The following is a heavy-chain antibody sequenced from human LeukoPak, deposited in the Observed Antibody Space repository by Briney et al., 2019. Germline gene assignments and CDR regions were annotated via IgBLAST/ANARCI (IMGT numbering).Heavy chain of an antibody. CDR2: INSDGSTT. J-gene: IGHJ6*02. Sequence: GGSLRLSCAASGFTFSDYWMYWVRQVPGKGLVCVSRINSDGSTTTYADSVKGRFTISRDNAENTLYLHMTSLRVEDTAVYFCARGGGLDVWGQGATVTVSS. V-gene: IGHV3-74*01. CDR1: GFTFSDYW. D-gene: IGHD3-16*01. CDR3: ARGGGLDV.